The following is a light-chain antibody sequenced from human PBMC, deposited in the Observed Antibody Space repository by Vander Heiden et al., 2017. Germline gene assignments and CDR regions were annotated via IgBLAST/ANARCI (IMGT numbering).Light chain of an antibody. Sequence: EIVLTQSPATLSLSPGERATLSCRASQSVSSYLAWYQQKPGQAPRLLIYDASNRATGIPARFSGSGSGTDFTLTISSLEPEDFAVYYCPQRCNWPPITFRPGTRLEIK. V-gene: IGKV3-11*01. CDR2: DAS. CDR3: PQRCNWPPIT. J-gene: IGKJ5*01. CDR1: QSVSSY.